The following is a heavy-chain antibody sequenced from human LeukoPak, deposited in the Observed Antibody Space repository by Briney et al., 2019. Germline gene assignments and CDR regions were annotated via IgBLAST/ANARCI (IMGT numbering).Heavy chain of an antibody. CDR2: VSAYNGNT. V-gene: IGHV1-18*01. Sequence: ASVKVSCKASGYTFSNYGISWVRQAPGQGLEWLGWVSAYNGNTNYAQKLQGRVTMTTDTSTGIAYMELKSLRSDDTAVYYCARAGGVSFVARRFDPWGQGSLVNVSS. D-gene: IGHD3-16*01. CDR3: ARAGGVSFVARRFDP. CDR1: GYTFSNYG. J-gene: IGHJ5*02.